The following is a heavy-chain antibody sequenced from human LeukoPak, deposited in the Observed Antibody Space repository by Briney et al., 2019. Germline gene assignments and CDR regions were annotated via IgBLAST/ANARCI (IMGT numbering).Heavy chain of an antibody. CDR1: GYSFTSYW. D-gene: IGHD1-26*01. J-gene: IGHJ3*02. CDR3: ARAMYSGSYYAPPPVDAFDI. CDR2: IYPSDSDT. V-gene: IGHV5-51*01. Sequence: GESLKISCKGSGYSFTSYWIGWVRQMPGKGLEWMGIIYPSDSDTRYSPSFQGQVTISADKSISTAFLQWSSLKASDTAMYYCARAMYSGSYYAPPPVDAFDIWGQGTMVTVSS.